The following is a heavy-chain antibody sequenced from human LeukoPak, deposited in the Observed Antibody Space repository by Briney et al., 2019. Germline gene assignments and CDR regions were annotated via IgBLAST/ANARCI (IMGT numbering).Heavy chain of an antibody. V-gene: IGHV4-39*01. Sequence: RSSETLSLTRTVSGGSFTSSTYYWGWIRQPPGKGLEWIGSMYYSGSTYYNQSLKSRLIISVDTSKNQFSLKLTSVTAADTAMYYCARQYYDSSGYYPWYFDYWGQGTLVTVSS. J-gene: IGHJ4*02. CDR2: MYYSGST. CDR1: GGSFTSSTYY. CDR3: ARQYYDSSGYYPWYFDY. D-gene: IGHD3-22*01.